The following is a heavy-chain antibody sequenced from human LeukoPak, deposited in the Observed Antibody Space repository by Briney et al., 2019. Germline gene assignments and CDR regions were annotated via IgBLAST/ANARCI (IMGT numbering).Heavy chain of an antibody. V-gene: IGHV3-7*01. CDR3: ARGGGAVDY. J-gene: IGHJ4*02. CDR1: GFTFSDYW. CDR2: VKRDGSEK. D-gene: IGHD3-10*01. Sequence: GGSLRLSSAASGFTFSDYWMTWVRQAPGKGLEWVANVKRDGSEKYYVDSVKGRFTISRDNAKNSLYLQMNSLRAEDTAVYYCARGGGAVDYWGQGTLVTVSS.